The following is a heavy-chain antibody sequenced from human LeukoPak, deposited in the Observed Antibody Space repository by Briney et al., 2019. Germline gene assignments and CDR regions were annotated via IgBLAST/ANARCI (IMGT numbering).Heavy chain of an antibody. CDR2: ISAYNGNT. J-gene: IGHJ4*02. V-gene: IGHV1-18*01. CDR1: GYTFTSYG. CDR3: ARDAEPIDIEYGDYGGAIDY. D-gene: IGHD4-17*01. Sequence: GASVKVSCKASGYTFTSYGISWARQAPGQGLEWMGWISAYNGNTNYAQKLQGRVTMTTDTSTSTAYMELRSLRSDDTAVYYCARDAEPIDIEYGDYGGAIDYWGQGTLVTVSS.